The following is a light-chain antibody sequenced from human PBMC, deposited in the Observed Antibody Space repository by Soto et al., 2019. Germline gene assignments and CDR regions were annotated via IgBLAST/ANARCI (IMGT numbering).Light chain of an antibody. CDR2: DAS. V-gene: IGKV3-11*01. J-gene: IGKJ5*01. CDR1: QSVSSN. Sequence: EIVLTQSPATLSLSPGERATLSCRASQSVSSNLAWYQQKPGQAPRLLIYDASNRATGIPARFSGIGSGTDFTLAISSLEPEDFVVYYGQRGETFGQGTRLEIK. CDR3: QRGET.